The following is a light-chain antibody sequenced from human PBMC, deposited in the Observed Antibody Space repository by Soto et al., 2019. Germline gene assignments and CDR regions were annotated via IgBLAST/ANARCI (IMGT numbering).Light chain of an antibody. Sequence: EIVLTQSPVTLSLSPGERATLSCRASQSVSSFLAWYQQKPGQPPRRLIYDVSHRAAGIPARFSGSGSGTDFTLTISSLEPEDFAVYHCLQRTDWPPVYTFGQGTKLEIK. CDR3: LQRTDWPPVYT. CDR1: QSVSSF. V-gene: IGKV3-11*01. CDR2: DVS. J-gene: IGKJ2*01.